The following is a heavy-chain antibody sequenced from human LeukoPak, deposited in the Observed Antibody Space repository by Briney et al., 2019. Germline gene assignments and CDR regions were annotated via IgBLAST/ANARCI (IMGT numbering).Heavy chain of an antibody. J-gene: IGHJ4*02. CDR3: AITYGSGSYLFDY. D-gene: IGHD3-10*01. V-gene: IGHV1-2*02. CDR2: INPNSGGT. CDR1: GYTFTGYY. Sequence: ASVKVSCKASGYTFTGYYMHWVRQAPGHGLEWMGWINPNSGGTNYAQKFQGRVTMTRDTSISTAYMELSRLRSDDTAVYYCAITYGSGSYLFDYWGQGTLVTVSS.